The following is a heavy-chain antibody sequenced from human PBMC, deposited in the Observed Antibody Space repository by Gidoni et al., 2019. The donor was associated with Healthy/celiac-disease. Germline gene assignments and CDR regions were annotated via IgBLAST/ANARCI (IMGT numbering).Heavy chain of an antibody. Sequence: EVQLVESGGGLVQPGGSLSLSCAASGFTFSSYSMNWVRQAPGKGLEWVSYISSSSSTIYYADSVKGRFTISRDNAKNSLYLQMNSLRAEDTAVYYCARDDLPFGGVIVLNYWGQGTLVTVSS. V-gene: IGHV3-48*01. CDR2: ISSSSSTI. J-gene: IGHJ4*02. CDR3: ARDDLPFGGVIVLNY. CDR1: GFTFSSYS. D-gene: IGHD3-16*02.